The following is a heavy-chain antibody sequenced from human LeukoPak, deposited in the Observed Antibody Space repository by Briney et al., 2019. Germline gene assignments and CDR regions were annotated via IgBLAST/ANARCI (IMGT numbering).Heavy chain of an antibody. V-gene: IGHV3-20*01. CDR1: GFTFEDFG. CDR2: INWNGVKA. CDR3: ARDSGIWFGTRDAFDI. D-gene: IGHD3-10*01. J-gene: IGHJ3*02. Sequence: PGGSLRLSCATSGFTFEDFGMTWVRPVPGKGLEWVSGINWNGVKAHYADSVKGRFTISRDNAKNTLYLEMNSLRVDDTALYHCARDSGIWFGTRDAFDIWGQGTMVTVST.